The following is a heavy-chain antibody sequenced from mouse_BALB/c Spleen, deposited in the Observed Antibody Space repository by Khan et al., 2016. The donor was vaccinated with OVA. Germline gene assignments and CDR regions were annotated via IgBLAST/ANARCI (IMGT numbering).Heavy chain of an antibody. CDR3: ARRDSFDY. V-gene: IGHV5-17*02. Sequence: EVELVESGGGLVQPGGSRKLSCAASGFTFSGFGMHWVRQAPEKGLEWVAYISSGSSTIYYADTVKGRFTISRDNPKNTLFLQMTSLRSEDTAMYYWARRDSFDYWGQGTTLTVSS. CDR2: ISSGSSTI. CDR1: GFTFSGFG. J-gene: IGHJ2*01.